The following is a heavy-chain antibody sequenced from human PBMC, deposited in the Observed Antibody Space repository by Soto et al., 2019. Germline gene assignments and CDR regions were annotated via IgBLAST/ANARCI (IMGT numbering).Heavy chain of an antibody. V-gene: IGHV1-18*01. J-gene: IGHJ4*02. CDR3: ASSGDYDFWGGRPWNY. D-gene: IGHD3-3*01. CDR1: GYTFTSYC. CDR2: ISAYNGNT. Sequence: QVQLVQSGAEVKKPGASVKVSCKASGYTFTSYCISWVRQAPGQGLEWMGWISAYNGNTNYAQKLQGRVTMTTDTSTSTAYMELRSLRSDDTAVYYCASSGDYDFWGGRPWNYWGQGTLVTVSS.